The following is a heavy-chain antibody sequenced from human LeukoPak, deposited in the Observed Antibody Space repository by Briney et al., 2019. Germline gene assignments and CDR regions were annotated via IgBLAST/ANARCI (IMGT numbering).Heavy chain of an antibody. CDR3: ARSVTAIIDY. CDR2: IKQDGSEK. CDR1: GFTFSSHW. V-gene: IGHV3-7*01. D-gene: IGHD2-21*02. J-gene: IGHJ4*02. Sequence: GGSLRLSCAASGFTFSSHWMSWVRQAPGKGLEWVANIKQDGSEKYYVDSVKGRFTISRDNAKNSLYLQMNSLRAEDTAVYYCARSVTAIIDYWGQGTLVTVSS.